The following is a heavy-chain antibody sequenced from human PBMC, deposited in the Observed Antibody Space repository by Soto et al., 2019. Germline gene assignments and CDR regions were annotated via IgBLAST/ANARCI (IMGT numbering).Heavy chain of an antibody. Sequence: SETLSLTCAVSGGSISSSNWWSWVRQPPGKGLEWIGEIYHSGSTNYNPSLKSRVTISVDKSKNQFSLKLSSVTAADTAVYYCARAPGYDILTGYKSLAYYYGMDVWGQGTTVTVSS. CDR1: GGSISSSNW. CDR3: ARAPGYDILTGYKSLAYYYGMDV. V-gene: IGHV4-4*02. CDR2: IYHSGST. J-gene: IGHJ6*02. D-gene: IGHD3-9*01.